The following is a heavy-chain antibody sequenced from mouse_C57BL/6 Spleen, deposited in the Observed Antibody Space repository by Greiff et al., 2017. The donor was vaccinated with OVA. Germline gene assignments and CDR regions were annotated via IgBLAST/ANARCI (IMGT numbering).Heavy chain of an antibody. CDR1: GYSFTSYY. Sequence: QVQLQQSGPELVKPGASVKISCKASGYSFTSYYIPWVKQRPGQGLEWIGWIYPGSGNTKYNEKFKGKAALTADTSSSTAYMQLSSLTSEDSAVYYCARRGGYDYDEAWFAYWGQGTLVTVSA. V-gene: IGHV1-66*01. CDR2: IYPGSGNT. CDR3: ARRGGYDYDEAWFAY. D-gene: IGHD2-4*01. J-gene: IGHJ3*01.